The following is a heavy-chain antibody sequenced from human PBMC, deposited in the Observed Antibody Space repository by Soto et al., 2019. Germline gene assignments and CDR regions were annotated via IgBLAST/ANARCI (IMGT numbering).Heavy chain of an antibody. D-gene: IGHD2-15*01. V-gene: IGHV3-15*07. CDR2: IKSKTEGGTA. CDR3: TTQNCSGGSCYSGYYYYGLDV. Sequence: EVQLVESGGGLVKPGGSLRLSCAASGFTFSNAWMNWVRQAPGKGLEWVGRIKSKTEGGTADFAAPMKGRFTLSRDDSKNTLYLQMDSLITEDTAVYYCTTQNCSGGSCYSGYYYYGLDVWGQGTTVSVSS. J-gene: IGHJ6*02. CDR1: GFTFSNAW.